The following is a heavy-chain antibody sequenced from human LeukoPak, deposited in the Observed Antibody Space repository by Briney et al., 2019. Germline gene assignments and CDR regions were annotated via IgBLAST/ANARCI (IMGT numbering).Heavy chain of an antibody. D-gene: IGHD4-17*01. CDR1: GGTFSSYA. CDR2: IIPIFGTA. J-gene: IGHJ3*02. Sequence: SVKVSCKASGGTFSSYAISWVRQAPGQGLEWMGGIIPIFGTANYAQKFQGRVTITADESTSTAYMELSSLRSEDTAVYYCASTPPRYGDYSALDIWGQGTMVTVSS. CDR3: ASTPPRYGDYSALDI. V-gene: IGHV1-69*13.